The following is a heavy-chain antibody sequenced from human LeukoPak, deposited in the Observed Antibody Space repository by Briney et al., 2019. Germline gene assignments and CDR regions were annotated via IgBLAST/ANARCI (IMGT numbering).Heavy chain of an antibody. V-gene: IGHV3-66*01. CDR2: IYSSDCI. Sequence: GGALRLACAASGFLVNANHMNWVRQAPGKGLELVSIIYSSDCIYYADSVMGRFTISRDNSKNTLYLEMNSLRVEDSAVYYCATERPDSRVLDYWGQGLVVTVSS. D-gene: IGHD3-10*01. CDR3: ATERPDSRVLDY. J-gene: IGHJ4*02. CDR1: GFLVNANH.